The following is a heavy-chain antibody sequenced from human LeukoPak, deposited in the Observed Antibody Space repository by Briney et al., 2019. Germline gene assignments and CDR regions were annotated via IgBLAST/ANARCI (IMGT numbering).Heavy chain of an antibody. CDR2: IYHSGST. V-gene: IGHV4-38-2*02. CDR3: ARIYSSSWFLNWFDP. Sequence: SETLSLTCTVSGYSISSGYFWGWIRPPPGKGLECIGTIYHSGSTYYNPSLKSRVTISVDTSKNQFSLKLNSVTAADTAVYYCARIYSSSWFLNWFDPWGQGTLVTVSS. D-gene: IGHD6-13*01. CDR1: GYSISSGYF. J-gene: IGHJ5*02.